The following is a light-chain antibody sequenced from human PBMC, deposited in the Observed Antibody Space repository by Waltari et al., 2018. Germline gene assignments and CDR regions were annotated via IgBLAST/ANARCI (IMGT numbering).Light chain of an antibody. V-gene: IGLV2-23*02. Sequence: QSALTQPASVSGSPGQSITISCTGTSSDVGSYYLVSWYQQHPGKAPKTMIYEVSKRPSGVSNRFSGSKSGNTASLTISGLQAEDEADYYCCSYAGSSTFVVFGGGTKLTVL. CDR1: SSDVGSYYL. J-gene: IGLJ2*01. CDR2: EVS. CDR3: CSYAGSSTFVV.